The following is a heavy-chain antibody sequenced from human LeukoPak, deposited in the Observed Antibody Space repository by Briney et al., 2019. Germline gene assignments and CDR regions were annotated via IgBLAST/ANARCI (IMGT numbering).Heavy chain of an antibody. CDR3: AGRGSSSGTFDI. CDR2: IYTSGGT. V-gene: IGHV4-61*02. Sequence: PSQTLSLTCTVSGGSITNLDYYWTWIRQAAGKRLEWIGRIYTSGGTNYNPSLKSRVTMSVDRSKNEISLHLASLTAADTALYYCAGRGSSSGTFDIWGPGTFVTVSS. D-gene: IGHD3-10*01. J-gene: IGHJ3*02. CDR1: GGSITNLDYY.